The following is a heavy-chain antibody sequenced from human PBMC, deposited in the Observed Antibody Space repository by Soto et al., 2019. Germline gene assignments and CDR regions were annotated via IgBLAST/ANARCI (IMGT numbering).Heavy chain of an antibody. J-gene: IGHJ4*02. Sequence: SETLSLTCTVSGGSISSGGYYWSWIRQHPGKGLEWIGYIYYSGSTYYNPSLKSRVTISVDTSKNQFSLKLSSVTAADTAVYYCARGRSGVEMATITNCDYWGQGTQVTVS. CDR3: ARGRSGVEMATITNCDY. CDR2: IYYSGST. CDR1: GGSISSGGYY. D-gene: IGHD5-12*01. V-gene: IGHV4-31*03.